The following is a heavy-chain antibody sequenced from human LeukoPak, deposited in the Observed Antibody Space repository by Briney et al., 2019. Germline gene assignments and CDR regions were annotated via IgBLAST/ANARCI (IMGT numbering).Heavy chain of an antibody. CDR2: IYYSGST. V-gene: IGHV4-39*01. D-gene: IGHD5-18*01. CDR1: GGSISSSSYY. CDR3: LRGYSYGPVYNYGMDV. J-gene: IGHJ6*02. Sequence: SETLSLTCTVSGGSISSSSYYWGWIRQPPGKGLEWIGSIYYSGSTYYNPSLKSRVTISVDTSKNQFSLKLSSVTAADTAVYYCLRGYSYGPVYNYGMDVWGQGTTVTVSS.